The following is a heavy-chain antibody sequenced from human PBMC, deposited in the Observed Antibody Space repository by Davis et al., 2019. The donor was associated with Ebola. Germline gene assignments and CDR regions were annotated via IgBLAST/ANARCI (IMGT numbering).Heavy chain of an antibody. D-gene: IGHD3-3*01. CDR2: INAGNGNT. V-gene: IGHV1-3*01. J-gene: IGHJ5*02. CDR3: ARDITISSAWFDP. Sequence: ASVKVSCKASGYTFTSYVMHWVRQAPGQRLEWMGWINAGNGNTKYSQKFQGRVTITRDTSASTAYMELSSLRSEDTAVYYCARDITISSAWFDPWGQGTLVTVSS. CDR1: GYTFTSYV.